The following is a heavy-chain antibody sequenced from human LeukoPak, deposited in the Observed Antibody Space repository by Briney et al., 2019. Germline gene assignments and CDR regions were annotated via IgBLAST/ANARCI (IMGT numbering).Heavy chain of an antibody. CDR2: IYSGGST. V-gene: IGHV3-66*01. J-gene: IGHJ6*02. Sequence: PGGSLTLSCAASGFTVSSNYMSWVRQAPGKGLEWVSVIYSGGSTYYADSVKGRFTISRDNSKNTLYLQMNGLRAEDTAVYYCAGPYSRLANYYYGMDVWGQGTTVTVSS. CDR1: GFTVSSNY. D-gene: IGHD6-13*01. CDR3: AGPYSRLANYYYGMDV.